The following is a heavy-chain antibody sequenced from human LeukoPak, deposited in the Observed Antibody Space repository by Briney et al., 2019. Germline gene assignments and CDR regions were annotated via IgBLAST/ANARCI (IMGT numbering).Heavy chain of an antibody. Sequence: SETLSLTCTVSGGSISSGGYYWSWIRQPPGKGLEWIGYIYHSGSTYYNPSLKSRVTISVDRSKNQFSLKLSSVTAADTAVYYCARGGGRLIWGQGTMVTVSS. V-gene: IGHV4-30-2*01. CDR2: IYHSGST. D-gene: IGHD3-16*01. CDR3: ARGGGRLI. J-gene: IGHJ3*02. CDR1: GGSISSGGYY.